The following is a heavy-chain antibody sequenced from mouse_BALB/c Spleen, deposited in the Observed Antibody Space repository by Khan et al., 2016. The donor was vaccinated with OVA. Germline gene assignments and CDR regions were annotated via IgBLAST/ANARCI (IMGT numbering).Heavy chain of an antibody. V-gene: IGHV1S137*01. CDR2: ISTYYGEA. CDR3: ASGGGGDRFAD. Sequence: QVQLKQSGAELVRPGVSVKISCKGSGYRFTDFTMHWVKQSHAKSLEWIGVISTYYGEATYNQRFKDKATMTVDTSSSTAYMELDRLTSEDSAIYDDASGGGGDRFADWGQGTLVTVSA. J-gene: IGHJ3*01. CDR1: GYRFTDFT.